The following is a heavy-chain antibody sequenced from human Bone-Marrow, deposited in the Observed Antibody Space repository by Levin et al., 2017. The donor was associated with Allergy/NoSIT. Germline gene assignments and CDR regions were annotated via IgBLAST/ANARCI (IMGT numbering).Heavy chain of an antibody. CDR2: MSYDGKNK. D-gene: IGHD3-10*01. V-gene: IGHV3-30*03. CDR1: GFIFTSYG. CDR3: ATHGRGGTSYLDY. Sequence: GGSLRLSCAASGFIFTSYGMHWVRQAPGKGLEWVAVMSYDGKNKYYADSVKGRFSISRDTSKNTLYLRMNSLRAEDTAVYYCATHGRGGTSYLDYWGQGTLVTVSS. J-gene: IGHJ4*02.